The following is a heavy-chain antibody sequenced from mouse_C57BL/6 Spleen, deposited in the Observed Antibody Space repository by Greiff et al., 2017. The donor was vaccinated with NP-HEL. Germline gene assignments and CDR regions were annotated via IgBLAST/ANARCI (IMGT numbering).Heavy chain of an antibody. CDR2: IYPGSGNT. Sequence: VQLQQSGAELVRPGASVKLSCKASGYTFTDYYINWVKQRPGQGLEWIARIYPGSGNTYYNEKFKGKATLTAEKSSSTAYMQLSSLTSEDSAVYFCARQVGRCYFDYWGQGTTLTVSS. J-gene: IGHJ2*01. CDR3: ARQVGRCYFDY. D-gene: IGHD4-1*01. CDR1: GYTFTDYY. V-gene: IGHV1-76*01.